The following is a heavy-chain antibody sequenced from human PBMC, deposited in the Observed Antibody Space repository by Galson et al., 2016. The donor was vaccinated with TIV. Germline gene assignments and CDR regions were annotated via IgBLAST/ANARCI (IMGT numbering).Heavy chain of an antibody. CDR2: ISHTGIT. J-gene: IGHJ4*02. V-gene: IGHV4-4*02. CDR1: GASITTFYW. CDR3: AGSAPPDL. Sequence: SETLSLTCGVSGASITTFYWWTWVRQPPGKGLEWIGDISHTGITNYNPSLRGRVTIAVDKSSHQFSLKMTSVTAAYSAMYYCAGSAPPDLRGPGTLVTVSS.